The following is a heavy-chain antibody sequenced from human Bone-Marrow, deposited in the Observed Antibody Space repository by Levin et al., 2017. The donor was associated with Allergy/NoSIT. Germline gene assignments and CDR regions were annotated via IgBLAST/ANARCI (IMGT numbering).Heavy chain of an antibody. J-gene: IGHJ5*02. CDR2: INHSGST. CDR3: ARQRMVQGKGNWFDP. Sequence: SQTLSLTCAVYGGSFSGYYWSWIRQPPGKGLEWIGEINHSGSTNYNPSLKSRVTISVDTSKNQFSLKLSSVTAADTAVYYCARQRMVQGKGNWFDPWGQGTLVTVSS. V-gene: IGHV4-34*01. D-gene: IGHD3-10*01. CDR1: GGSFSGYY.